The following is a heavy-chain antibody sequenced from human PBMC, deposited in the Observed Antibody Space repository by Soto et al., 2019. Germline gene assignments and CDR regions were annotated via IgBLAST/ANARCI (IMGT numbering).Heavy chain of an antibody. Sequence: PGGSLRLSCSASGFTFSSYAMSWVRQAPGKGLECVSAISGSGGSTYYADSVKGRFSISRDNSKNTLYLQMNSLRAEDTAVYYCAKVAGYYDFSSGFNYWGQGTLVTVSS. V-gene: IGHV3-23*01. D-gene: IGHD3-3*01. CDR3: AKVAGYYDFSSGFNY. J-gene: IGHJ4*02. CDR2: ISGSGGST. CDR1: GFTFSSYA.